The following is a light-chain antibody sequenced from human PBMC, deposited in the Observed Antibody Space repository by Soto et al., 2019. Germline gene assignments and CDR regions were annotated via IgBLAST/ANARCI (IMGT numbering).Light chain of an antibody. Sequence: DIQMTQSPSSLSASVGDRVTITCQASQSISSYLNWYQQKPGKAPKLLIYAASSLQSGVPSRFSGSGSGTDFTFTISSLQPEDFATYYCQQSYSTPWTFGQGTKVEIK. CDR2: AAS. CDR3: QQSYSTPWT. CDR1: QSISSY. J-gene: IGKJ1*01. V-gene: IGKV1-39*01.